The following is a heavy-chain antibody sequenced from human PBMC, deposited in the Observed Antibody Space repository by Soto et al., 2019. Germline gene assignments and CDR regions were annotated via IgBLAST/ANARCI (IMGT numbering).Heavy chain of an antibody. Sequence: ASETLSLTCTVSGGSVSSGSYYWSWIRQPPGKGLEWIGYIYYSGSTNYNPSLKSRVTISVDTSKNQFSLKLSSVTAADTAVYYCARDHMGVGYYYYGMDVWGQGTTVTVSS. D-gene: IGHD1-26*01. J-gene: IGHJ6*02. CDR3: ARDHMGVGYYYYGMDV. CDR1: GGSVSSGSYY. V-gene: IGHV4-61*01. CDR2: IYYSGST.